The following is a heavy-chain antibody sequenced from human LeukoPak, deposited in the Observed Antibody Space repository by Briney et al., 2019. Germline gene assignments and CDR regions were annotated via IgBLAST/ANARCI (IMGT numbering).Heavy chain of an antibody. D-gene: IGHD6-19*01. V-gene: IGHV3-30*03. CDR1: GFTFSSYG. J-gene: IGHJ4*02. CDR2: ISYDGSNK. Sequence: PGGSLRLSCAASGFTFSSYGMHWVREAPGKGLEWVGVISYDGSNKYYADSVKGRFTISRDNSKNTLYLQITSLRAEDTAVYYCARDAEGYNNGWYPSYFDCWGQGTLVTVSS. CDR3: ARDAEGYNNGWYPSYFDC.